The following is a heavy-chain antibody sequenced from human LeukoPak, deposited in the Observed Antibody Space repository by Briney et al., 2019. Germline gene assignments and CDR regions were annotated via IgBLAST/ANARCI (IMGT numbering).Heavy chain of an antibody. CDR2: MNPNSGNT. Sequence: GASVKVSCKASGYTFTSYDINWVRQATGQGLEWMGWMNPNSGNTGYAQKFQGRVTMTRNTSISTAYMELSSLRSEDTAVYYCAIIAAAGTSPPSWGQGTLVTVSS. CDR1: GYTFTSYD. CDR3: AIIAAAGTSPPS. V-gene: IGHV1-8*01. J-gene: IGHJ5*02. D-gene: IGHD6-13*01.